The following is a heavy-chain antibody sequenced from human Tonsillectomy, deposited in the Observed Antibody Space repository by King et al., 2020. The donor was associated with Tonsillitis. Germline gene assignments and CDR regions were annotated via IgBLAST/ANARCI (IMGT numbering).Heavy chain of an antibody. D-gene: IGHD5-18*01. Sequence: VQLVESGGGLVQPGGSLRLSCAASGFTFSNYAMSWVRQAPGKGLEWVSAISGRGGSTYYADSVRGRFTISRDNSKNTLYLQMNSLRAEDTAVYYCAQGGLAEYNYGGLDYWGQGTLVTVSS. CDR1: GFTFSNYA. V-gene: IGHV3-23*04. J-gene: IGHJ4*02. CDR2: ISGRGGST. CDR3: AQGGLAEYNYGGLDY.